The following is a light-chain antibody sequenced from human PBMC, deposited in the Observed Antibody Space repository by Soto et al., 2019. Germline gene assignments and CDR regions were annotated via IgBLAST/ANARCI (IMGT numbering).Light chain of an antibody. CDR3: NSYTSSRNYV. CDR2: DVT. CDR1: SSDVGGFNY. J-gene: IGLJ1*01. Sequence: QSALTQPASVSGSPGQAITISCTGTSSDVGGFNYVSWYQQHPGKAPKLMIYDVTNRPSGVSYRFSGSKSGNTASLTISGLQAEDDADYYCNSYTSSRNYVFGTGTKLTVL. V-gene: IGLV2-14*03.